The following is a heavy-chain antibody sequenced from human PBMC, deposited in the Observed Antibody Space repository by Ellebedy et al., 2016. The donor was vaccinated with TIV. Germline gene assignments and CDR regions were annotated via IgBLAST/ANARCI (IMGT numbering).Heavy chain of an antibody. J-gene: IGHJ4*02. CDR3: AKDREVGSHYYFDT. V-gene: IGHV3-23*03. D-gene: IGHD3-10*01. Sequence: GESLKISCAASGFTFSNYWMNWVRQVPGKGLEWVSGIYSGATHYADSVKGRFTISRDNSKNTLYLQMTSLRAEDTAVYYCAKDREVGSHYYFDTWGQGTLVTVSS. CDR2: IYSGAT. CDR1: GFTFSNYW.